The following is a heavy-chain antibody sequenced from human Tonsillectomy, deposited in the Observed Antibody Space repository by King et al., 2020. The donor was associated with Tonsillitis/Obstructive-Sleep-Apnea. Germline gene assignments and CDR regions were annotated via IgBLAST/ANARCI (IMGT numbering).Heavy chain of an antibody. J-gene: IGHJ4*02. CDR3: ARLYSGTRPPDY. CDR1: GGSIISSSYY. Sequence: QLQESGPGLVKPSETLSLTCTVSGGSIISSSYYWGWIRQPPGKGLEWIGSISYRGSTYFNPSLKSRVTVSVDTSKSQVSLQLSSVTAADTAVYYCARLYSGTRPPDYWGQGTLVTVSS. D-gene: IGHD4-23*01. V-gene: IGHV4-39*01. CDR2: ISYRGST.